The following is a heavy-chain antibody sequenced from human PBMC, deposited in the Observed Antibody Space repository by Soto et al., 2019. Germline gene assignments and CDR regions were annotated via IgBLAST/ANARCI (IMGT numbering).Heavy chain of an antibody. CDR2: VFHSGIT. CDR3: ARDQNGSPYFDY. V-gene: IGHV4-59*01. D-gene: IGHD1-26*01. J-gene: IGHJ4*02. Sequence: QVQLQESGPGLVKPSETLSLTCTVSGGSITSYYWSWIRQPPGKGLEWIGYVFHSGITGYNPSLKNRVTISVDASKNLFSLKLISVTAADTAVYYCARDQNGSPYFDYWGQGTLVTVSS. CDR1: GGSITSYY.